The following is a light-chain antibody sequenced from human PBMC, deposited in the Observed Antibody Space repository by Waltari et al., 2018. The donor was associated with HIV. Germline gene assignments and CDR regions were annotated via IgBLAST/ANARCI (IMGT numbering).Light chain of an antibody. V-gene: IGLV1-40*01. J-gene: IGLJ3*02. CDR3: QSYDISLSGWV. CDR1: SPNIGAGYD. CDR2: VNT. Sequence: QSVLTQPPSVSGAPGQRVTISCTGSSPNIGAGYDVHWYQKFPGTAPKVLIYVNTYRPSGVPDRFSGSKSGSSASLLITGLQAEDDADYYCQSYDISLSGWVFGGGTKLTVL.